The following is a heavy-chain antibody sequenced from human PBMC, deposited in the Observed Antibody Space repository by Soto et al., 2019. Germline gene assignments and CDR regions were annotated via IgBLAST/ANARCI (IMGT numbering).Heavy chain of an antibody. J-gene: IGHJ6*02. D-gene: IGHD3-10*01. Sequence: SLRLSCAASGFTFSGSAMHWVRQASGKGLEWVGRIRSKANSYATAYAASVKGRFTISRDDSKNTAYLQMNSLKTEDTAVYYCTSVDYYGSGSYKDADYYYYYGMDVWGQGTTVTVSS. CDR3: TSVDYYGSGSYKDADYYYYYGMDV. V-gene: IGHV3-73*01. CDR1: GFTFSGSA. CDR2: IRSKANSYAT.